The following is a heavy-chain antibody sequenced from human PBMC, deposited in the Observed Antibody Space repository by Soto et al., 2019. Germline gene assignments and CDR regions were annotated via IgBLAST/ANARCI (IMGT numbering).Heavy chain of an antibody. CDR2: ISGSGGST. Sequence: LSLTCAASGFTFSSYAMSWVRQAPGKGLEWVSAISGSGGSTYYADSVKGRFTISRDNSKNTLYLQMNSLRAEDTAVYYCAKDALFFAVSNWFDPWGQGTLVTVSS. V-gene: IGHV3-23*01. D-gene: IGHD4-4*01. J-gene: IGHJ5*02. CDR3: AKDALFFAVSNWFDP. CDR1: GFTFSSYA.